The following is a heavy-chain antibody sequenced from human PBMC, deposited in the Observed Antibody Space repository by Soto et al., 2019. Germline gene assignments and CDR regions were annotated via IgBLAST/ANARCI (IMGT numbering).Heavy chain of an antibody. CDR2: IYYSGST. J-gene: IGHJ4*02. D-gene: IGHD1-26*01. Sequence: QVQLQESGPGPVKPSETLSLTSTVSGGSISSYYWSWIRQPPGKGLEWIGYIYYSGSTNYNPSLKSRVTISVDTSKNQFSLKLSSVTAADTAVYYCARRWGAAFDYWGQGTLVTVYS. CDR3: ARRWGAAFDY. V-gene: IGHV4-59*08. CDR1: GGSISSYY.